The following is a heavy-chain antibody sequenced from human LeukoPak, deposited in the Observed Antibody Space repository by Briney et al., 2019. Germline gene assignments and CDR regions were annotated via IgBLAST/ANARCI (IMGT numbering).Heavy chain of an antibody. J-gene: IGHJ4*02. D-gene: IGHD1-26*01. Sequence: SETLSLTCTVSGGSISSYYWSWIRQPPGKGLEWIGYIYYSGSTNYNPSLKSRVTISVDTSKNQFSLKLSSVTAADTAVYYCARGPHSGYIDYWGQGTLVTVSS. V-gene: IGHV4-59*01. CDR1: GGSISSYY. CDR2: IYYSGST. CDR3: ARGPHSGYIDY.